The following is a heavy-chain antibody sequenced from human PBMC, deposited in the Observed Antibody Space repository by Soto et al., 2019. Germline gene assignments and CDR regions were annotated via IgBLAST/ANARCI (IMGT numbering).Heavy chain of an antibody. V-gene: IGHV4-30-2*01. J-gene: IGHJ4*02. CDR2: IYHSGST. Sequence: QLPLQESGSGLVKPSQTLSLTCAVSGGSISSGGYSWSWIRQPPGKGLEWIGYIYHSGSTYYNPSLKSRVTISEDRSKNQFSLKLSSVTAADTAVYYCARGGGYTFDYWGQGTLVTVSS. D-gene: IGHD3-16*01. CDR1: GGSISSGGYS. CDR3: ARGGGYTFDY.